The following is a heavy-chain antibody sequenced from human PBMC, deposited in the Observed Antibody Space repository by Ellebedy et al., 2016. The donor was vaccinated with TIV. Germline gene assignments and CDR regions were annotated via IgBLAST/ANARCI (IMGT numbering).Heavy chain of an antibody. J-gene: IGHJ6*02. Sequence: GESLKISXAASGFTFSSYGMHWVRQAPGKGLEWVAVISYDGSNKYYADSVKGRFTISRDNSKNTLYLQMNSLRAEDTAVYYCARDVENYYYGMDVWGQGTTVTVSS. V-gene: IGHV3-30*03. CDR3: ARDVENYYYGMDV. CDR2: ISYDGSNK. CDR1: GFTFSSYG.